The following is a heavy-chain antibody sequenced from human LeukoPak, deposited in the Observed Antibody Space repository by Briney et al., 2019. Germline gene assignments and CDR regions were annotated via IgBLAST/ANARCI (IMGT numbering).Heavy chain of an antibody. CDR2: ISGSGGST. CDR3: AKDDYGGNPAHFDY. Sequence: PSETLSLTCAVYGGSFSGYYWSWIRQPPGKGLEWVSAISGSGGSTYYADSVKGRFTISRDNSKNTLYLQMNSLRAEDTAVYYCAKDDYGGNPAHFDYWGQGTLVTVSS. J-gene: IGHJ4*02. CDR1: GGSFSGYY. D-gene: IGHD4-23*01. V-gene: IGHV3-23*01.